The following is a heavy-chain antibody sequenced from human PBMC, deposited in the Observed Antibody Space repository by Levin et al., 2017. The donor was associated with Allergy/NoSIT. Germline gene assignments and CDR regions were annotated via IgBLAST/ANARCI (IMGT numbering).Heavy chain of an antibody. CDR1: GYTFTGYY. V-gene: IGHV1-2*02. CDR3: ARDQYSSGYDGGIDY. Sequence: GESLKISCKASGYTFTGYYMHWVRQAPGQGLEWMGWINPNSGGTNYAQKFQGRVTMTRDTSISTAYMVLSRLRSDDTAVYYCARDQYSSGYDGGIDYWGQGTLVTVSS. D-gene: IGHD5-12*01. CDR2: INPNSGGT. J-gene: IGHJ4*02.